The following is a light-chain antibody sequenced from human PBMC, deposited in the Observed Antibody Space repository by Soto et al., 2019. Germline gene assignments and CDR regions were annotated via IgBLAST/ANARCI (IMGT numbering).Light chain of an antibody. Sequence: EIVMTQSPATLSVSPGERATLSCRASQSVSSDLAWYQQKPGQPPRLLIYGSSTRATGTPGRFSGSGSGTEFTLTISSLQSEDFAVYYCQQYNNWITFGQGTRLEIK. J-gene: IGKJ5*01. CDR2: GSS. CDR1: QSVSSD. V-gene: IGKV3-15*01. CDR3: QQYNNWIT.